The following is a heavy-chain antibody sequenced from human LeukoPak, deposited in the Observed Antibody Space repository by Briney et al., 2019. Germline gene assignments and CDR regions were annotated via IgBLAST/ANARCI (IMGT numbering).Heavy chain of an antibody. Sequence: GGSLRLSCAASGFTFSSYEMNWVRQAPGKGLEWVANIKQDGSEKYYVDSVKGRFTISRDNAKNSLYLQMNSLRAEDTAVYYCARDQRPYCSGGSCYGIDYWGQGTLVTVSS. D-gene: IGHD2-15*01. CDR3: ARDQRPYCSGGSCYGIDY. CDR2: IKQDGSEK. J-gene: IGHJ4*02. CDR1: GFTFSSYE. V-gene: IGHV3-7*01.